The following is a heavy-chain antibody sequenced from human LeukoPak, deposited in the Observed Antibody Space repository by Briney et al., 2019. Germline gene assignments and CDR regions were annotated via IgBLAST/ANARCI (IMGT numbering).Heavy chain of an antibody. CDR3: ASTSIAADYFDY. CDR2: IFYSGST. J-gene: IGHJ4*02. CDR1: GGSISTSNYY. D-gene: IGHD6-6*01. V-gene: IGHV4-39*07. Sequence: PSETLSLTCTVSGGSISTSNYYWGWIRQPPGKGLEWIGNIFYSGSTYYSPSLKSRVTISLDTSRNQFSLKLSSVTAADTAVYYCASTSIAADYFDYWGQGTLVTVSS.